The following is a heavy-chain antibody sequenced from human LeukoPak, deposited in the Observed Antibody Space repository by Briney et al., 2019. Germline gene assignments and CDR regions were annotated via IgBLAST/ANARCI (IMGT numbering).Heavy chain of an antibody. Sequence: GASVKVSCKASGYTFTSYGISWVRQAPGQGLEWMGWISAYTGNTNYAQKLQGRVTVTTDTSTSTAYMEQRSLRSEDAAVYYCARDLDSYGLREFDYWGQGTLVTVSS. V-gene: IGHV1-18*01. CDR3: ARDLDSYGLREFDY. CDR1: GYTFTSYG. J-gene: IGHJ4*02. D-gene: IGHD5-18*01. CDR2: ISAYTGNT.